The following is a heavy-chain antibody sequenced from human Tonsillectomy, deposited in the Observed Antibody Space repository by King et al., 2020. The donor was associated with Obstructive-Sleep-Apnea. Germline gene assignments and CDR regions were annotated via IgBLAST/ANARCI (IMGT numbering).Heavy chain of an antibody. CDR3: VKPHSSSYDY. CDR1: GFTFSSYA. D-gene: IGHD6-13*01. CDR2: ISSNWGST. J-gene: IGHJ4*02. Sequence: VQLVESGGGLVQPGGSLRLSCSASGFTFSSYAMHWVRQAPGKGLEYVSAISSNWGSTYYADSVKGRFTISRDNAKNTLYLQMSSLRAEDTAVYYCVKPHSSSYDYWGQGTLVTVSS. V-gene: IGHV3-64D*09.